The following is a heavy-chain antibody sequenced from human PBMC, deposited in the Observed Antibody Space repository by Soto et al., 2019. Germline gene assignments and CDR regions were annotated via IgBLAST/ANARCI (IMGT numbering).Heavy chain of an antibody. CDR3: TTPNMTQAN. Sequence: GGSLRLSCAASGVTFSNAWMSWVRQAPGKGLEWVGRIKIKTDGGTTDYAAPVKGRFTISRDDSKNTLYLQMNSLKTEDTAVYYCTTPNMTQANWGQGTLVTVSS. J-gene: IGHJ4*02. CDR1: GVTFSNAW. V-gene: IGHV3-15*01. CDR2: IKIKTDGGTT.